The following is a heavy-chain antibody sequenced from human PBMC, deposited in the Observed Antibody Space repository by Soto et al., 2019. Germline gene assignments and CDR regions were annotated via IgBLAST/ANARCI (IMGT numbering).Heavy chain of an antibody. Sequence: SETLSLTCSVSGGSTSSYYWSWIRQPPGKGLEWIGYIYYSGSTNYNPSLKSRVTIPVDTSKNQFSLKLSSMTAADTAVYYCAGGYGMADTAMAQPTYYYYGMDVWGQGTTVTVSS. D-gene: IGHD5-18*01. CDR2: IYYSGST. CDR1: GGSTSSYY. J-gene: IGHJ6*02. V-gene: IGHV4-59*01. CDR3: AGGYGMADTAMAQPTYYYYGMDV.